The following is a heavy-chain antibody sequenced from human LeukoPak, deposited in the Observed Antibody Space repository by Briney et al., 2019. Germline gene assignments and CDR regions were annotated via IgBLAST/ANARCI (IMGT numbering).Heavy chain of an antibody. Sequence: SETLSLTCTVSGDSIRNYYWNWIRQPPGKGLEWIGHIYYSGSTNYNPSLKSRVTISVDTSKNQFSLKLSSVTAADTAVYYCARGRSIMITFGGVIGPLDYWGQGTLVTVSS. CDR3: ARGRSIMITFGGVIGPLDY. CDR1: GDSIRNYY. CDR2: IYYSGST. V-gene: IGHV4-59*12. D-gene: IGHD3-16*02. J-gene: IGHJ4*02.